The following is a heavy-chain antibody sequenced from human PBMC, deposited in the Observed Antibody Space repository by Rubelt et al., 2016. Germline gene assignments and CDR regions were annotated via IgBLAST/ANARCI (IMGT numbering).Heavy chain of an antibody. V-gene: IGHV1-2*06. D-gene: IGHD6-19*01. CDR1: GYTFTSYY. J-gene: IGHJ4*02. Sequence: QVQLVQSGAEVKKPGASVKVSCKASGYTFTSYYMHWVRQAPGQGLEWVGRINPNSGGTNYAQKCQGRVTMTRDTSITTAYMELSRLRSDDTAVFYCARESSSGWYIDYWGQGTLVTVSS. CDR3: ARESSSGWYIDY. CDR2: INPNSGGT.